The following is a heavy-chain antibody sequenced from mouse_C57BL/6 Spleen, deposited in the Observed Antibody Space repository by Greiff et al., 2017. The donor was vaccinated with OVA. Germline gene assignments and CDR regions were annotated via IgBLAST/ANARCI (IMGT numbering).Heavy chain of an antibody. D-gene: IGHD3-3*01. J-gene: IGHJ2*01. Sequence: VQRVESGPELVKPGASVKISCKASGYAFSSSWMNWVKQRPGKGLEWIGRIYPGDGDTNYNGKFKGKATLTADKSSSTAYMQLSSLTSEDSAVYFCARRGDSYFDYWGQGTTLTVSS. CDR2: IYPGDGDT. V-gene: IGHV1-82*01. CDR1: GYAFSSSW. CDR3: ARRGDSYFDY.